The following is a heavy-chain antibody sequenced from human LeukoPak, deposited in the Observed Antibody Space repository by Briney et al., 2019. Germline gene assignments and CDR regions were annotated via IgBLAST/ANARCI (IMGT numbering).Heavy chain of an antibody. Sequence: PSETLSLTCAVYGGSFSGYYWSWIRQPPGKGLEWIGEINHSGSTNYNPSLKSRVTISVDTSKNQSSLKLSSVTAADTAVYYCARLGHMVRGVLLYRLYYYYMDVWGKGTTVTISS. V-gene: IGHV4-34*01. CDR1: GGSFSGYY. J-gene: IGHJ6*03. D-gene: IGHD3-10*01. CDR2: INHSGST. CDR3: ARLGHMVRGVLLYRLYYYYMDV.